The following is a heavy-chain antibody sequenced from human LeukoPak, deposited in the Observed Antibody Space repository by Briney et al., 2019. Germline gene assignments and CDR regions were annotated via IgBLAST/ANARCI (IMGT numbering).Heavy chain of an antibody. CDR1: GFTFDDYA. J-gene: IGHJ4*02. CDR3: AGDYCSGDCYPFDY. D-gene: IGHD2-21*02. CDR2: ISWNGGST. Sequence: GGSLRLSCAVSGFTFDDYAMSCVRQAPGKGIEWVSGISWNGGSTGYADSVKGRFTISRDNAKKSVYLKTNSLRGEDTALYYCAGDYCSGDCYPFDYWGQGTLVTVSS. V-gene: IGHV3-20*04.